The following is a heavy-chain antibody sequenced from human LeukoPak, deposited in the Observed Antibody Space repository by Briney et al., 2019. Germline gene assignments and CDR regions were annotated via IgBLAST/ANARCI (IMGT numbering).Heavy chain of an antibody. Sequence: ASVKVSRKASGYTFTGYYMHWVRQAPGQGLEWMGWINPNSGGTNYAQKFQGGVTMTRDTSISTAYMELSRLRSDDTAVYYCARDVKIVVVPAASEHYYMGVWGKGTTVTVSS. D-gene: IGHD2-2*01. V-gene: IGHV1-2*02. J-gene: IGHJ6*03. CDR1: GYTFTGYY. CDR2: INPNSGGT. CDR3: ARDVKIVVVPAASEHYYMGV.